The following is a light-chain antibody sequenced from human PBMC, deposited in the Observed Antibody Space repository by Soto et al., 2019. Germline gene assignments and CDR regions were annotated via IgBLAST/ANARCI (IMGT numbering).Light chain of an antibody. CDR1: QSISSF. Sequence: ETVLTQSPATLSLSPGERATLSCRASQSISSFLAWFQQEPGQAPRLLIYDASNRATGIPARFSGSGSGADFTLTISSLEPEDFAVYYCQQRRNWPLTFGGGTRVEIK. CDR3: QQRRNWPLT. V-gene: IGKV3-11*01. J-gene: IGKJ4*01. CDR2: DAS.